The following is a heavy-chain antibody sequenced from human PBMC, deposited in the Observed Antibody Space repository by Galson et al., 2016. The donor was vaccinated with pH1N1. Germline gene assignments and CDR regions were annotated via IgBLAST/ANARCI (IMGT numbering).Heavy chain of an antibody. V-gene: IGHV3-23*01. D-gene: IGHD1-1*01. Sequence: SLRLSCAASGFTFRSYAMSWVRQAPGKGLEWVSAISGSGGATYYADSVRGRFIISRDNSKNTLYVQMNGLRAEDTAIYYCAKDITIGTANFFDACGQGMLVTVSS. CDR3: AKDITIGTANFFDA. CDR1: GFTFRSYA. J-gene: IGHJ5*02. CDR2: ISGSGGAT.